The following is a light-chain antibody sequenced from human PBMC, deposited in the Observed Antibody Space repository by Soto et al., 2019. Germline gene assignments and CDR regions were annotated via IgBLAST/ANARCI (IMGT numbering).Light chain of an antibody. Sequence: QLVLTQPPSASGTPGQRVTICCSGSNSNIGGNTVNWYQQLPGTAPKLLIYSDDQRPSGVPDRFSGSKSGTSGSLAISGLQSEDEADYYCAAWDDSLNGVVFGGGTKVTVL. V-gene: IGLV1-44*01. CDR3: AAWDDSLNGVV. J-gene: IGLJ2*01. CDR2: SDD. CDR1: NSNIGGNT.